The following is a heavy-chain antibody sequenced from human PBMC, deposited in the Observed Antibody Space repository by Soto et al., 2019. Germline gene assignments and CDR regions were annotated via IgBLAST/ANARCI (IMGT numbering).Heavy chain of an antibody. V-gene: IGHV1-46*01. CDR1: GYTFTSYY. Sequence: ASVKVSCKASGYTFTSYYMHWVRQAPGQGLEWMGIINPSGGSTKYSQKFQGRVTITRDTSASTAYMELSSLRSEDTAVYYCARDLPPVDYWGQGTLVTVSS. J-gene: IGHJ4*02. CDR3: ARDLPPVDY. CDR2: INPSGGST.